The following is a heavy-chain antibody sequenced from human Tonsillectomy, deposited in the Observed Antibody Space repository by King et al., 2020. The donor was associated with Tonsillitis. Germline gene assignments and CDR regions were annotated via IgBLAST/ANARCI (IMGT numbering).Heavy chain of an antibody. Sequence: VQLQESGPGLVKPSETLSLTCTVSGGSISSYHWSWIRQPPGKGLEWSGYIFHSGSTNYNPSLKSRVTISVDTSENQFSLKLSSVTAADTAVYYCARQQYGDYAVDAFDIWGQGTMVTVSS. D-gene: IGHD4-17*01. CDR1: GGSISSYH. V-gene: IGHV4-59*08. J-gene: IGHJ3*02. CDR3: ARQQYGDYAVDAFDI. CDR2: IFHSGST.